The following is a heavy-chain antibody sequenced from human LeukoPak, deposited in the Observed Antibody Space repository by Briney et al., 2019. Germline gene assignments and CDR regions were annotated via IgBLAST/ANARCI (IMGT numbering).Heavy chain of an antibody. D-gene: IGHD5-18*01. V-gene: IGHV3-53*01. CDR2: IYSGGST. Sequence: GGSLRLSCAASGFTVSSNYMSWVRQAPGKGLEWVSVIYSGGSTYYADSVKGRFTISRDNSKNTLYLQMNSLRAEDTAVYYCARDGNSCGYGESYYYYGMDVWGQGTTVTVSS. CDR1: GFTVSSNY. J-gene: IGHJ6*02. CDR3: ARDGNSCGYGESYYYYGMDV.